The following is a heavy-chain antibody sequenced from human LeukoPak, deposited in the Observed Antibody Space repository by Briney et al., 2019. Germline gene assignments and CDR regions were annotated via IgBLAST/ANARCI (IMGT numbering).Heavy chain of an antibody. V-gene: IGHV3-30*03. J-gene: IGHJ4*02. D-gene: IGHD1-26*01. CDR3: ARDLVPAD. Sequence: PGRSLRLSCAASGXTFSSYGRHWVRQAPGKGLEWLAVISYDGSNNFYADSVKGRFTISRDNAKNSLYLQMNSLRDEDTAVYYCARDLVPADWGQGTLVTVSS. CDR1: GXTFSSYG. CDR2: ISYDGSNN.